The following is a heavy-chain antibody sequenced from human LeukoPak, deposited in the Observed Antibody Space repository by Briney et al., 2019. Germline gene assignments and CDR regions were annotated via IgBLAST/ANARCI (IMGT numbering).Heavy chain of an antibody. V-gene: IGHV3-7*01. D-gene: IGHD3/OR15-3a*01. Sequence: GGSLRLSCAASGFTFSSYWMSWVRQAPGTGLEWVANIKQDGSEKYYVDSVKGRFTISRDNAKNSLYLQMNSLRAEDTAVYYCAKEEGFLDPQGGWFDPWGQGTLVTVSS. CDR3: AKEEGFLDPQGGWFDP. J-gene: IGHJ5*02. CDR2: IKQDGSEK. CDR1: GFTFSSYW.